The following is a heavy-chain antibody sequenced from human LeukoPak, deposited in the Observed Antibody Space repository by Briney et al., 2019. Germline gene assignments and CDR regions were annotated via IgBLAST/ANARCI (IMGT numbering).Heavy chain of an antibody. CDR3: SRADY. CDR1: GYTFTGYY. Sequence: ASVKVSCKASGYTFTGYYMHWVRQAPGQGLEWMGWINPDSGGTNNAQKFQGRVTMTRDTSINTAYMELRTLRSDDTAVYYCSRADYWGQGTLVTVSS. V-gene: IGHV1-2*02. CDR2: INPDSGGT. J-gene: IGHJ4*02.